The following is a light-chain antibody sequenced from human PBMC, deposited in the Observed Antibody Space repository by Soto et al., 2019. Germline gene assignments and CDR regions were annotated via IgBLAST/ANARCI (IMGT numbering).Light chain of an antibody. Sequence: DIQMTQSPFSLSASVGDRVTSTSRASQSISSYLNWYQQKPGKAPKLLIYAASSLQSGVPSRFSGSGSGTDFTLTISSLQPEDFATYYCQQSYSTPLTFGGGTKVDIK. J-gene: IGKJ4*01. CDR1: QSISSY. CDR3: QQSYSTPLT. V-gene: IGKV1-39*01. CDR2: AAS.